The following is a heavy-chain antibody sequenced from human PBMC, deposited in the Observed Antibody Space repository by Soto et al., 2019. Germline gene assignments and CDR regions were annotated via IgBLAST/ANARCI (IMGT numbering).Heavy chain of an antibody. CDR3: ATEDGSNAN. CDR1: GFTFSNAW. J-gene: IGHJ4*02. CDR2: IKSKIHGGTT. Sequence: GGSLRLSCAASGFTFSNAWMNWVRQAPGKGLEWVGRIKSKIHGGTTDHAAPVKGRFTISRDDSKNMLYLQMNSLKTEDTAVYYCATEDGSNANWGQGTLVTVSS. V-gene: IGHV3-15*07. D-gene: IGHD2-2*01.